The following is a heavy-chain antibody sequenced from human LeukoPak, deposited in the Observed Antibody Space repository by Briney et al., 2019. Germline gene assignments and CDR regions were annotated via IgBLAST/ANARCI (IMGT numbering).Heavy chain of an antibody. J-gene: IGHJ3*02. D-gene: IGHD6-19*01. CDR2: ISKSGDST. Sequence: GGSLRLSCAASGFSFSSYAMSWVRQAPGKGLEWVSAISKSGDSTFYADSVKGRFTISRDNSQNTLYVQMNSLRAEDTAVYYCAEGQGYRSDWYSRGGFDMWGQGTMVAVSS. CDR1: GFSFSSYA. CDR3: AEGQGYRSDWYSRGGFDM. V-gene: IGHV3-23*01.